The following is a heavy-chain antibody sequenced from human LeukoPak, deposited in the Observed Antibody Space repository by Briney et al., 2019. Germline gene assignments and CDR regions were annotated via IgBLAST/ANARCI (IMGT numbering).Heavy chain of an antibody. D-gene: IGHD1-7*01. V-gene: IGHV4-31*03. CDR3: AREAWAGTTSGWFDP. Sequence: KFSQTLSLTCTVSGASVSSGAYYWSWIRQFPGKGLEWIGYIFSSGSTSYNPSLRSRVTVSFDTTKNQFSLNLISVSAADTAVYFCAREAWAGTTSGWFDPWGQGILVTVSS. CDR2: IFSSGST. CDR1: GASVSSGAYY. J-gene: IGHJ5*02.